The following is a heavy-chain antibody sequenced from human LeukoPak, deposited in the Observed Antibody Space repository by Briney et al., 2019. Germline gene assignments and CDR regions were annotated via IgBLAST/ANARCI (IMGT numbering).Heavy chain of an antibody. J-gene: IGHJ6*03. CDR1: GFIFSSYG. Sequence: GGSLRLSCVAPGFIFSSYGMHWVRQAPGKGLEWVAYIQYDGSNKQYADSVKGRFTISRDSSKNTLYLQMNSLRAEDTAVYYCAKDRCSNGIGCLYYYVDVWGKGTTVTISS. CDR2: IQYDGSNK. D-gene: IGHD2-8*01. V-gene: IGHV3-30*02. CDR3: AKDRCSNGIGCLYYYVDV.